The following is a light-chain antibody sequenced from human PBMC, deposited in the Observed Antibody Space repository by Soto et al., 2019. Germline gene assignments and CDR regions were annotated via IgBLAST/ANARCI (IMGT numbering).Light chain of an antibody. Sequence: DIQMTQSPSTLSASVGDRVTITCRASQSISTWLAWFQQKPGKAPNLLIYKASTLESGVPSRFSGSGSGTEFTLTISSLQPDDFATYYCQHYDHLPLSFGGGTKIEIK. V-gene: IGKV1-5*03. CDR1: QSISTW. J-gene: IGKJ4*01. CDR3: QHYDHLPLS. CDR2: KAS.